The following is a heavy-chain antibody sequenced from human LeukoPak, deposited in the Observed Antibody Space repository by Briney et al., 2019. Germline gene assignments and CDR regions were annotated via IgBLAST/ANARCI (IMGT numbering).Heavy chain of an antibody. V-gene: IGHV3-7*01. CDR3: ARDLGYCSAGNCYSVFDY. D-gene: IGHD2-15*01. CDR1: GFTFSSHW. CDR2: IKEDGSEK. Sequence: GGSLRLSCAGSGFTFSSHWMSWVRQSPGKGPEWVAHIKEDGSEKYYVDSVKGRFTVSRDNAKNSLYLQMSSLTADDTAVYYCARDLGYCSAGNCYSVFDYWGQGTLVTVSS. J-gene: IGHJ4*02.